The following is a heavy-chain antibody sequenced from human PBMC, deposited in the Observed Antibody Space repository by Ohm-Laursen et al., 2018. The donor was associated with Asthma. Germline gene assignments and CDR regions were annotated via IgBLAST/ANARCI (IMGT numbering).Heavy chain of an antibody. CDR3: AKDSSEVVAADEY. CDR1: GFTFNKHH. CDR2: IDGSGGRT. J-gene: IGHJ3*01. Sequence: SLRLSCAASGFTFNKHHMTWVRQAPGKGLEWVSAIDGSGGRTYYADSVKGRFTISRDNPRNTLYLQMNSLRAEDTAVYYCAKDSSEVVAADEYWGQGTTVIVSS. D-gene: IGHD2-15*01. V-gene: IGHV3-23*01.